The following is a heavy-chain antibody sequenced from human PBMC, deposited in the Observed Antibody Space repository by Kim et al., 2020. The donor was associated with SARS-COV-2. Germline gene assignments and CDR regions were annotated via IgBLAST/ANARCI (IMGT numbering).Heavy chain of an antibody. CDR2: TKSDGSEK. D-gene: IGHD3-3*01. CDR3: ARDPESSTFYDFWSGYYAFDH. CDR1: GFTFTNYW. J-gene: IGHJ4*02. V-gene: IGHV3-7*01. Sequence: GGSLRLSCTASGFTFTNYWMTWVRQAPGKGLEWVATTKSDGSEKYYLDSVKDRFTITRDTAKNSLYLQMNSLRAEDTAIYYCARDPESSTFYDFWSGYYAFDHWGQGTLVTVSS.